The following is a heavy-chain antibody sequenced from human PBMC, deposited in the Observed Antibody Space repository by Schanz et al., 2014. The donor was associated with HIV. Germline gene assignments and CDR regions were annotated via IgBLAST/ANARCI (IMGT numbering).Heavy chain of an antibody. J-gene: IGHJ4*02. CDR2: ISISGETT. V-gene: IGHV3-23*01. CDR1: GFRFSSHA. CDR3: EKASESIFGVEGLDF. D-gene: IGHD3-3*01. Sequence: EVQLLESGGGLVQPGESLRLSCAVSGFRFSSHAMTWVRQAPGKGLEWVSGISISGETTYYADSVKGRFTISRDNSKNTVYLQMDSLRAEDTAVYYCEKASESIFGVEGLDFWGQGTLVIVSS.